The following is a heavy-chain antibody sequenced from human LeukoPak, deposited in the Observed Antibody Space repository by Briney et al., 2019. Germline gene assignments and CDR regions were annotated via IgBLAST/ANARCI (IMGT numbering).Heavy chain of an antibody. V-gene: IGHV3-48*03. CDR1: GFTFSSYE. D-gene: IGHD3-22*01. CDR2: ISSSGSTI. Sequence: QPGGSLRLSCAASGFTFSSYEMNWVRQAPGKGLEWVSYISSSGSTIYYADSVKGRFTISRDNAKNSLYLQMNSLRAEDTAVYYCARVTSNYYDSSGYYYWGQGTLVTVSS. CDR3: ARVTSNYYDSSGYYY. J-gene: IGHJ4*02.